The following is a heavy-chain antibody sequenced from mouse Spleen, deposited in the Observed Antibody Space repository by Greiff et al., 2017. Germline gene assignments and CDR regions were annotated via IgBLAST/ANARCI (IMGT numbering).Heavy chain of an antibody. V-gene: IGHV5-16*01. CDR3: ARDDGNYGTAWFAY. D-gene: IGHD1-1*01. Sequence: EVMLVESEGGLVQPGSSMKLSCTASGFTFSDYYMAWVRQVPEKGLEWVANINYDGSSTYYLDSLKSRFIISRDNAKNILYLQMSSLKSEDTATYYCARDDGNYGTAWFAYWGQGTLVTVSA. CDR2: INYDGSST. J-gene: IGHJ3*01. CDR1: GFTFSDYY.